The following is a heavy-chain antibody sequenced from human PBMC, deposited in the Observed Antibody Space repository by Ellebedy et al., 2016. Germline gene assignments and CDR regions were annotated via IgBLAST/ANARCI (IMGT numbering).Heavy chain of an antibody. D-gene: IGHD5-12*01. V-gene: IGHV1-69*04. Sequence: ASVKVSCKASGHTFTTYAINWVRQAPGQGLEWMGRIIPILGIANYAQKFQGRVTVTADKSSSTAYMELSSLRSEDTAVYYCARDHSLSGYDFDYFDYWGQGTLVTVSS. J-gene: IGHJ4*02. CDR1: GHTFTTYA. CDR3: ARDHSLSGYDFDYFDY. CDR2: IIPILGIA.